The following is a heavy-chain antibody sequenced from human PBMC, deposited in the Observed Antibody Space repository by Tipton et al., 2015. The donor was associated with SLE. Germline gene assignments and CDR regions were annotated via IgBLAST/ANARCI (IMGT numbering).Heavy chain of an antibody. CDR3: ARGNYDFRGRTFDI. CDR2: IYSSGGT. J-gene: IGHJ3*02. D-gene: IGHD3-3*01. Sequence: TLSLTCTVSGGAINNYYWNWIRQTQGKGLEWIGYIYSSGGTDYNPSLKRRLTISVETSKNQLSLKLTSVTAADTAVYYCARGNYDFRGRTFDIWGQGTMVTVSS. CDR1: GGAINNYY. V-gene: IGHV4-4*08.